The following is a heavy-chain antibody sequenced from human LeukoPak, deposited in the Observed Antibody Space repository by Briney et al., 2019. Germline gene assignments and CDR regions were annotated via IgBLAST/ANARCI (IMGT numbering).Heavy chain of an antibody. CDR1: GFTFSSYG. CDR3: AEGRGSYNGAFDI. CDR2: ISYDGSNK. V-gene: IGHV3-30*18. Sequence: GGSLRLSCAASGFTFSSYGMHWVRQAPGKGLEWVAVISYDGSNKYYADSVKGRFTISRDNSKNTLYLQMNSLRAEDTAVYYCAEGRGSYNGAFDIWGQGTMVTVSS. D-gene: IGHD3-16*01. J-gene: IGHJ3*02.